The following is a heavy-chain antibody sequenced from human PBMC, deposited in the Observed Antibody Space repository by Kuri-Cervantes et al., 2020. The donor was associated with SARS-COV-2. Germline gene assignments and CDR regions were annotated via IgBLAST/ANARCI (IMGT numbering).Heavy chain of an antibody. CDR3: ARAFWGLKMYYYYYYMDV. D-gene: IGHD7-27*01. V-gene: IGHV1-69*13. CDR2: IIPIFGTA. J-gene: IGHJ6*03. Sequence: SVKVSCKASGGTFSSYAISWVRQAPGQGLEWMGGIIPIFGTANYAQKFQGRVTITADESTSTAYMGLSSLRSEDTAVYYCARAFWGLKMYYYYYYMDVWGKGTTVTVSS. CDR1: GGTFSSYA.